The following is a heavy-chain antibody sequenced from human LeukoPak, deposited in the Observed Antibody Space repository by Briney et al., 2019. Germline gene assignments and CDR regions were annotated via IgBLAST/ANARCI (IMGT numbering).Heavy chain of an antibody. Sequence: SGGSLRLSCAASGFTFSSYAMHWVRRAPGKGLEWVAVISYDGSNKYYADSVKGRFTISRDNSKNTLYLQMNSLRAEDTAVYYCARDLLAAAGNRAEYFQHWGQGTLVTVSS. CDR3: ARDLLAAAGNRAEYFQH. V-gene: IGHV3-30*04. CDR2: ISYDGSNK. D-gene: IGHD6-13*01. J-gene: IGHJ1*01. CDR1: GFTFSSYA.